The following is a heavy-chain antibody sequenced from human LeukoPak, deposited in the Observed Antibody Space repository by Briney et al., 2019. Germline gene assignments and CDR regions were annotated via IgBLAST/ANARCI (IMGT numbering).Heavy chain of an antibody. CDR1: GGSISSGSYY. J-gene: IGHJ6*03. CDR2: IYTSGST. V-gene: IGHV4-61*02. CDR3: ARSRRGVRGVNIGRDYYYYMDV. D-gene: IGHD3-10*01. Sequence: SETLSLTCTVSGGSISSGSYYWSWIRQPAGKGLEWIGRIYTSGSTNYNPSLKSRVTISVDTSKNQFSLKLSSVTAADTAVYYCARSRRGVRGVNIGRDYYYYMDVWGKGTTVTISS.